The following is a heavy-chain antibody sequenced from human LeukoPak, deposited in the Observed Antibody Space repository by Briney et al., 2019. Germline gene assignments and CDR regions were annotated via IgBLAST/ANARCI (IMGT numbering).Heavy chain of an antibody. CDR3: ARDRQPLRFSGDAFDI. Sequence: GGSLRLSCAASEFTFSSYGMHWVRQAPGKGLEWVAFIWYDGSNKYYADSVKGRFTISRDNSKNTLYLQMNSLRAEDTAVYYCARDRQPLRFSGDAFDIWGQETMVTVSS. D-gene: IGHD2-21*02. J-gene: IGHJ3*02. CDR1: EFTFSSYG. V-gene: IGHV3-33*01. CDR2: IWYDGSNK.